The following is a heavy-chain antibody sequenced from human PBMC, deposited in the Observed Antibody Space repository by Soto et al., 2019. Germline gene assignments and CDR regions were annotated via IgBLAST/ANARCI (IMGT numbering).Heavy chain of an antibody. V-gene: IGHV1-69*06. D-gene: IGHD3-3*01. CDR3: ARGRLSYGYDFWSGYLPSSDAFDI. CDR2: IIPIFGTA. CDR1: GGTFSSYA. Sequence: SVKVSCKASGGTFSSYAISWVRQAPGQGLEWMGGIIPIFGTANYAQKFQGRVTITADKSTSTAYMELSSLRSEDTAVCYCARGRLSYGYDFWSGYLPSSDAFDIWGQGTMVTVSS. J-gene: IGHJ3*02.